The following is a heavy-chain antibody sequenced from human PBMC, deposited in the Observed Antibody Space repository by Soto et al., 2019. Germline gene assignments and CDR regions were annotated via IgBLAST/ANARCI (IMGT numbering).Heavy chain of an antibody. D-gene: IGHD3-3*01. CDR2: ISYSDSP. V-gene: IGHV4-39*01. J-gene: IGHJ4*02. CDR3: ARHNPTSGVFGIVISLRY. CDR1: GGSISSRDDC. Sequence: SETLSLTCTVSGGSISSRDDCWGWIRQPPGKGLEWVGSISYSDSPYYNPSLKSRVTISVDSSKNQFSLKLSSVTAADTAMYYCARHNPTSGVFGIVISLRYWGQGTLVTVSS.